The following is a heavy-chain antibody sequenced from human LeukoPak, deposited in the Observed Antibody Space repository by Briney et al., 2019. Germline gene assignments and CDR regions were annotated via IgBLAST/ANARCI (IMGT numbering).Heavy chain of an antibody. D-gene: IGHD2-2*01. J-gene: IGHJ3*02. CDR1: GYTFTGYY. CDR2: INPNSGGS. V-gene: IGHV1-2*02. Sequence: GASVKVSCKASGYTFTGYYMHWVRQAPGQGLEWMGWINPNSGGSNYAQKFRGRVTMTRDTSISTAYMELSRLRSDDTAVYYCARDRPYCSSTSCPSYDAFDIWGQGTMVTVSS. CDR3: ARDRPYCSSTSCPSYDAFDI.